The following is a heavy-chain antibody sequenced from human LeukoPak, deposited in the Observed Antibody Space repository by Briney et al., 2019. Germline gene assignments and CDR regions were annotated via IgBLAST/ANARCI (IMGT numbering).Heavy chain of an antibody. Sequence: ASVKVSCKASGYTFTSYYMHWVRQAPGQGLEWMGIINPSGGSTSYARKFQGRVTMTRDTSTSTVYMELSSLRSEDTAVYYCARAVGGYHFQHWGQGTLVTVSS. J-gene: IGHJ1*01. CDR2: INPSGGST. CDR3: ARAVGGYHFQH. CDR1: GYTFTSYY. D-gene: IGHD1-26*01. V-gene: IGHV1-46*01.